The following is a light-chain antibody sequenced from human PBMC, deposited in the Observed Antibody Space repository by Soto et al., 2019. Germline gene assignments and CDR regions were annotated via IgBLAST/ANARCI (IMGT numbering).Light chain of an antibody. CDR2: EVE. Sequence: QSALTQPASDSASPGQWITICCTGTSSDIGDYNYVSWYQQRPGEAPKLILYEVENRPSGISDRFSGSKSGNTASLTISGLRTEDEADYYCSSYTSTVTLVVFGGGTKVTVL. V-gene: IGLV2-14*03. CDR1: SSDIGDYNY. J-gene: IGLJ2*01. CDR3: SSYTSTVTLVV.